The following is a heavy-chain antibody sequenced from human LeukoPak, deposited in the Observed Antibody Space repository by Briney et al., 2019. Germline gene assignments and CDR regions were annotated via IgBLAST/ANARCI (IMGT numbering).Heavy chain of an antibody. D-gene: IGHD3-9*01. CDR2: ISSSSYI. CDR3: ARGGDLYYDILTGYLNWFDP. CDR1: GFTFSSYN. V-gene: IGHV3-21*01. J-gene: IGHJ5*02. Sequence: GGSLRLSCAASGFTFSSYNMNWVRQAPGKGLEWVSSISSSSYIYYADSVKGRFTISRDNAKNSLYLLMNSLRAEDTAVYYCARGGDLYYDILTGYLNWFDPWGQGTLVTVSS.